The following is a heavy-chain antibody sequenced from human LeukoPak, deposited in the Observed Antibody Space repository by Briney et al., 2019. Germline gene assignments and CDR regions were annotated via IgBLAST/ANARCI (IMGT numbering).Heavy chain of an antibody. D-gene: IGHD6-19*01. CDR3: ASLAGYSSGWYGAFDY. CDR2: ILYDGSNK. V-gene: IGHV3-30*03. Sequence: GGSLRLSCAASGFTFSSTGMHWVRQAPGKGLEWVAVILYDGSNKYYADSVKGRFTISRDNSKNTLYLQMNSLRAEDTAVYYCASLAGYSSGWYGAFDYWGRGTQVTVPS. CDR1: GFTFSSTG. J-gene: IGHJ4*02.